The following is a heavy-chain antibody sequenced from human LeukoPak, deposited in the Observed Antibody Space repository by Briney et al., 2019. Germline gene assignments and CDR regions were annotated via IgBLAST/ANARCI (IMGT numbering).Heavy chain of an antibody. J-gene: IGHJ4*02. D-gene: IGHD3-22*01. V-gene: IGHV3-30*18. CDR2: ISYDGSNK. Sequence: GGSLRLSCAASGFTFSSYGMHWVRQAPGKGLEWVAVISYDGSNKYYADSVKGRFTISRDNSKNTLYLQMNSLRAEDTAVYYCAKDPDSSGYYDYWGQGTLVTVSP. CDR1: GFTFSSYG. CDR3: AKDPDSSGYYDY.